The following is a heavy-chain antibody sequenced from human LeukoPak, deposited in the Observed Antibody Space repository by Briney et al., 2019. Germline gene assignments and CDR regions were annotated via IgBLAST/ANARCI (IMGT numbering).Heavy chain of an antibody. CDR3: AGVGYCSSTSCPPDY. J-gene: IGHJ4*02. V-gene: IGHV1-69*05. D-gene: IGHD2-2*01. Sequence: GASVKVSCKASGGTFSSYAISWVRQAPGQGLEWVGGIIPIFGTANYAQKFQGRVTITTDESTSTAYMELSSLRSEDTAVYYCAGVGYCSSTSCPPDYWGQGTLVTVSS. CDR1: GGTFSSYA. CDR2: IIPIFGTA.